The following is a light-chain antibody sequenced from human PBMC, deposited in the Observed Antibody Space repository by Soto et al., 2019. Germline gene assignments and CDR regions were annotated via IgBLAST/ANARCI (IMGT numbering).Light chain of an antibody. CDR3: QQYNSYSWT. CDR1: QSLNNW. Sequence: DIQMTQSPSTLSASVGDRDTITCRASQSLNNWLAWYQQKPGNAPKLLIYKASSLESGVPSRFSGSGSGTEFTLTISSLQPDDFATYYCQQYNSYSWTFGQGTKVEIK. J-gene: IGKJ1*01. CDR2: KAS. V-gene: IGKV1-5*03.